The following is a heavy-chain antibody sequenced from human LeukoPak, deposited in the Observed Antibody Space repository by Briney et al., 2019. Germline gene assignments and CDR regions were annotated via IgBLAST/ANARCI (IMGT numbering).Heavy chain of an antibody. CDR1: GFTFSNYE. V-gene: IGHV3-48*03. Sequence: GGSLRLSCVASGFTFSNYEMNWVRQVPGKGLEWISYSTSSGNTVYYADSVKGRFTTSRDNSKNTLYLQMNSLRAEDTAVYYCARARYSHDYYYGMDVWGKGTTVTVSS. D-gene: IGHD5-18*01. J-gene: IGHJ6*04. CDR3: ARARYSHDYYYGMDV. CDR2: STSSGNTV.